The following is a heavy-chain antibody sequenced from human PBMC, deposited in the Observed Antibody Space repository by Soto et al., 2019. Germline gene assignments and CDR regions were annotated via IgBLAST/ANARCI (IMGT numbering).Heavy chain of an antibody. Sequence: QITLKESGPTLVKPTQTLTLTCTFSGFSLSTSGVGVGWIRQTPGKALEWLSLIYWDDDKRYSPSLKSRLTNPXDTSKNQGVLTMTNMDPVDTATYDCAHWGSGPSGYWGPGTLVTVSS. D-gene: IGHD3-16*01. CDR2: IYWDDDK. CDR1: GFSLSTSGVG. CDR3: AHWGSGPSGY. J-gene: IGHJ4*02. V-gene: IGHV2-5*02.